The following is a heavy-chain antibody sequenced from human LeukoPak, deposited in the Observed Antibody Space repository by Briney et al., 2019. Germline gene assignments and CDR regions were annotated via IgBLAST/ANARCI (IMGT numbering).Heavy chain of an antibody. CDR3: ARRITGTHFDY. Sequence: GRSLRLSCAASGFTFSSYGMHWVRQAPGKGLEWVAVISYDGSNKYYADSVKGRFTISRDNSKNTLYLQMNSLRAEDTAVYYCARRITGTHFDYWGQGTLVTVSS. D-gene: IGHD1-20*01. CDR1: GFTFSSYG. V-gene: IGHV3-30*03. CDR2: ISYDGSNK. J-gene: IGHJ4*02.